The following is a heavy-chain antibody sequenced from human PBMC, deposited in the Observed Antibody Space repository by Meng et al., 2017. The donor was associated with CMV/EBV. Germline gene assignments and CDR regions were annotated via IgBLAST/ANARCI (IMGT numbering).Heavy chain of an antibody. J-gene: IGHJ6*02. Sequence: GESLKISCAASGFTFSSYSLNWVRQAPGKGLEWVSSISSSRSYIYYADSVKGRFTISRDNAKNSLYLQMNSLRAEDTAVYYCARDDRSGSYYDYYYYGMDVWGQGTTVTVSS. CDR3: ARDDRSGSYYDYYYYGMDV. D-gene: IGHD1-26*01. CDR1: GFTFSSYS. CDR2: ISSSRSYI. V-gene: IGHV3-21*01.